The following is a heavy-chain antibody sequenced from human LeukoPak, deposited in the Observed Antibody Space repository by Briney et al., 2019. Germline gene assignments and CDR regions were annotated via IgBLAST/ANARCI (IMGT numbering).Heavy chain of an antibody. CDR1: GYTFTSYG. J-gene: IGHJ4*02. D-gene: IGHD5-12*01. V-gene: IGHV1-18*01. CDR3: ARGVIYSGYDIGYYFDY. CDR2: ISAYNGNT. Sequence: ASVKVSCKASGYTFTSYGISWVRQAPGQGLEWMGRISAYNGNTNYAQKLQGRVTITRDTSASTAYMELSSLRSEDTAVYYCARGVIYSGYDIGYYFDYWGQGTLVTVSS.